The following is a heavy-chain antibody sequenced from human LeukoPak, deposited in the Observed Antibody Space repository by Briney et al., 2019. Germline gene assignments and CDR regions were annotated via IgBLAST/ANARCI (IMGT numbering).Heavy chain of an antibody. J-gene: IGHJ6*03. CDR1: NYPITSDYY. CDR2: IFHSGIA. Sequence: SETLSLTCAVSNYPITSDYYWVWIRQPPGQGLEWIGQIFHSGIAHYNPSLKSRVTMSVDTSRIQFSVNLNSVTAADTAVYYCGRAGFGTASNRFYTSMDVWGKGTTVTVS. D-gene: IGHD3-3*01. V-gene: IGHV4-38-2*01. CDR3: GRAGFGTASNRFYTSMDV.